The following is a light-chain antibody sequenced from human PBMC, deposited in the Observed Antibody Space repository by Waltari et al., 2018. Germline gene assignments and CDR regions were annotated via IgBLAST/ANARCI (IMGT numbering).Light chain of an antibody. J-gene: IGKJ4*01. CDR3: RQRSDWPLT. CDR2: DSF. Sequence: EIVLTQSPVTLSLSPGERATLSCRASQSVNGYLAWYQQRPGQAPRLLIYDSFNRAAGVPARFSGTGSGTDFTLTISSLEPDDFAIYYCRQRSDWPLTFGRGTRVEIK. CDR1: QSVNGY. V-gene: IGKV3-11*01.